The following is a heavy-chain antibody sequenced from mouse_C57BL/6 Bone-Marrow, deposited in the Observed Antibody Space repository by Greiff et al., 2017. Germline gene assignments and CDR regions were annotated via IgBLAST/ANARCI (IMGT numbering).Heavy chain of an antibody. D-gene: IGHD1-1*01. CDR1: GYTFTSSW. CDR3: ARYGSSLSYWYFDV. V-gene: IGHV1-69*01. Sequence: QVQLKQPGAELVMPGASVKLSCKASGYTFTSSWMHWVKQRPGQGLEWIGEIDPSDSYTNSNQKFKGKSTLTVDKSSSTAYMQRSTLTSDDSAFYYCARYGSSLSYWYFDVWGTGTTVTVSS. J-gene: IGHJ1*03. CDR2: IDPSDSYT.